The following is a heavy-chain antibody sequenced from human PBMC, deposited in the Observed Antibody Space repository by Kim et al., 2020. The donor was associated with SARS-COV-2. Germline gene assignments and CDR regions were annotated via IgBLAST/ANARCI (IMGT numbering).Heavy chain of an antibody. CDR3: ARDIVNYYDSSGNDAFDI. Sequence: GGSLRLSCAASGFTFSSYSMNWVRQAPGKGLEWVSSISSSSSYIYYADSVKGRFTISRDNAKNSLYLQMNSLRAEDTAVYYCARDIVNYYDSSGNDAFDIWGQGTMVTVSS. CDR1: GFTFSSYS. CDR2: ISSSSSYI. J-gene: IGHJ3*02. V-gene: IGHV3-21*01. D-gene: IGHD3-22*01.